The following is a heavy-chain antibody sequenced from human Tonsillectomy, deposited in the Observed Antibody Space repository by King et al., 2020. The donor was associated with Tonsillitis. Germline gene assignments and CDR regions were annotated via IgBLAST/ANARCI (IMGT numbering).Heavy chain of an antibody. CDR1: GFSITSSGVG. CDR3: ARRQGLSVGHGWNEGGFDF. D-gene: IGHD1-1*01. V-gene: IGHV2-5*02. J-gene: IGHJ4*02. CDR2: IYWDDDK. Sequence: TLKESGPTLVKPTQTLTLTCTLSGFSITSSGVGVGWIRQSPGKALEWLALIYWDDDKRYSPSLKSRLVSTKDTSNNQGVLTVTNMDPLDTGTYDCARRQGLSVGHGWNEGGFDFWGQGILVSVSS.